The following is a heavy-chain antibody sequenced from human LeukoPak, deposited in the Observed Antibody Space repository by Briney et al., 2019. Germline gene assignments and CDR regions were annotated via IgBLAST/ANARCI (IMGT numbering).Heavy chain of an antibody. D-gene: IGHD1-26*01. J-gene: IGHJ4*02. CDR3: ARGIGATTFADFDY. V-gene: IGHV1-18*01. CDR1: GYTFSGSG. Sequence: ASVKVSCKASGYTFSGSGISWVRQAPGQGLEWMGWISPYNGNTNYAQNLQGRVTMTTDTSTSTAYMELRSLRSDDTAVYYCARGIGATTFADFDYWGQGTLVTVSS. CDR2: ISPYNGNT.